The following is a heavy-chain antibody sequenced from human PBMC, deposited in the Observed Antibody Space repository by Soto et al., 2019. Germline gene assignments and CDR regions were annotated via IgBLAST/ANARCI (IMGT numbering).Heavy chain of an antibody. CDR1: GFTFSSYA. CDR2: ISGSGGST. V-gene: IGHV3-23*01. D-gene: IGHD3-22*01. Sequence: GGSLRLSCAASGFTFSSYAMSWVRQAPGKGLEWVSAISGSGGSTYYADSVKGRFTISRDNSKNTLYLQMNSLRAEDTAVYYCAKGKKSTYYYDSSGLNWGQGTLVTVSS. CDR3: AKGKKSTYYYDSSGLN. J-gene: IGHJ4*02.